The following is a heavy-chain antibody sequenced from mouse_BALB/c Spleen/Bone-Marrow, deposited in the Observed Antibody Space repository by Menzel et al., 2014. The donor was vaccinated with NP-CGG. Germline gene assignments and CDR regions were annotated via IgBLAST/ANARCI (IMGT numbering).Heavy chain of an antibody. CDR2: IDPANGNT. D-gene: IGHD2-14*01. Sequence: VHVKQSGAELVKPGASVKLSCTASGFNIKDTYMHWVKQRPEQGLEWIGRIDPANGNTIYDPKFQGKATITADTSSNTAYLQLSSLTSEDTAVYYCASYRYAWYFDVWGAGTTVTVSS. J-gene: IGHJ1*01. CDR1: GFNIKDTY. CDR3: ASYRYAWYFDV. V-gene: IGHV14-3*02.